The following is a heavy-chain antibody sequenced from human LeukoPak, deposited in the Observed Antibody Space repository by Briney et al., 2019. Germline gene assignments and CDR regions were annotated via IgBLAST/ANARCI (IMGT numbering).Heavy chain of an antibody. D-gene: IGHD1-26*01. CDR1: GFTFSSNW. Sequence: GGFLRLSCAASGFTFSSNWMHWVRQAPGKGLVWVSRINEDGSTTNYADSVKGRSTIFRDNAKNTLYLQMNSLRAEDTAVYYCVRDLGGRSGHWGQGTLVTVSS. CDR2: INEDGSTT. J-gene: IGHJ4*02. CDR3: VRDLGGRSGH. V-gene: IGHV3-74*01.